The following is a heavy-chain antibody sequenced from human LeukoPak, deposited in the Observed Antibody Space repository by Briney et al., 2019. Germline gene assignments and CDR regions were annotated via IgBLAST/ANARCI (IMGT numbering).Heavy chain of an antibody. Sequence: GGSLRLSCAASGFTVSSNYMSWVRQAPGKGLEWVSVIYSGGSTYYADSVKGRFTISRDNSKNTLYLQMNSLRAEDTAVYHCAREARIGYYYFDYWGQGTLVTVSS. J-gene: IGHJ4*02. V-gene: IGHV3-66*01. D-gene: IGHD3-3*01. CDR1: GFTVSSNY. CDR3: AREARIGYYYFDY. CDR2: IYSGGST.